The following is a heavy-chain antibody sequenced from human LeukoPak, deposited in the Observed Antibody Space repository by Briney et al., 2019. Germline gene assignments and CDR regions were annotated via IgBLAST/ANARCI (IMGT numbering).Heavy chain of an antibody. V-gene: IGHV3-23*01. D-gene: IGHD3-16*01. Sequence: GGSLRLSCAASGFTFSSYAMSWVRRAPGKGLQWVSSISGSGGGTYSADSVKGRFTISRDNSKNTLYLQMSSLRVEDTAVYYCAKERDDSSTLFDSWGQGSLVTVSS. J-gene: IGHJ4*02. CDR1: GFTFSSYA. CDR3: AKERDDSSTLFDS. CDR2: ISGSGGGT.